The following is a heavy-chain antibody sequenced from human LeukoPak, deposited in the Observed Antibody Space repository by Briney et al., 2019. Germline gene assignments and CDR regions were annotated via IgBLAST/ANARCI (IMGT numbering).Heavy chain of an antibody. CDR2: IYYSGST. Sequence: PGGSLRLSCAASGFIFSSYNMNWVRQAPGKGLEWIGYIYYSGSTYYNPSLKSRLTISVDTSKNQFSLKLSSVTAADTAVYYCATTPWGYFDYWGQGTLVTVSS. CDR1: GFIFSSYN. V-gene: IGHV4-59*01. CDR3: ATTPWGYFDY. J-gene: IGHJ4*02. D-gene: IGHD1-26*01.